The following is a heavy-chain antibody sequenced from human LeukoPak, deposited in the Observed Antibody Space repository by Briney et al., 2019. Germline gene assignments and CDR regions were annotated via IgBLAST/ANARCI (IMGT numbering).Heavy chain of an antibody. D-gene: IGHD3-16*01. CDR3: AKWPEGAMDYFDY. Sequence: GGSLRLSCAASGFTFSSYAMSWVRQAPGKGLEWVSAISGSGGNTYYADSVKGRFTISRDNSKNTLYLEMSSLRVEDTAIYYCAKWPEGAMDYFDYWGQGTLVTVSS. V-gene: IGHV3-23*01. CDR2: ISGSGGNT. CDR1: GFTFSSYA. J-gene: IGHJ4*02.